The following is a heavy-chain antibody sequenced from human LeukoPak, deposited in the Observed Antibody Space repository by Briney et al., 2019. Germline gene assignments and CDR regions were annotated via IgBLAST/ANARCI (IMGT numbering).Heavy chain of an antibody. CDR3: VKGVGSSSWIYYFDY. CDR2: ISPDGSTT. D-gene: IGHD6-13*01. CDR1: GFTFSRYW. V-gene: IGHV3-74*03. Sequence: PGGSLRLSCAASGFTFSRYWMHWVRQAPGKGLMWVSRISPDGSTTLYADSVKGRFTISRDNAKNTLYLQMNSLGAEDTAVYYCVKGVGSSSWIYYFDYWGQGTLVTVSS. J-gene: IGHJ4*02.